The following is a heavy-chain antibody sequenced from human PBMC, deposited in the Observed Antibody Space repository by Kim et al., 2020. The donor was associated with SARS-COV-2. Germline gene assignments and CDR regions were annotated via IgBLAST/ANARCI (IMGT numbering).Heavy chain of an antibody. Sequence: GGSLRLSCAASGFTFSSYWMSWVRQAPGKGLEWVANIKQDGSEKYYVDSVKGRFTISRDNAKNSLYLQMNSLRADDTAVYYCARVYCSSTSCFDDWGQGTLVTVSS. J-gene: IGHJ4*02. CDR1: GFTFSSYW. CDR2: IKQDGSEK. D-gene: IGHD2-2*01. V-gene: IGHV3-7*01. CDR3: ARVYCSSTSCFDD.